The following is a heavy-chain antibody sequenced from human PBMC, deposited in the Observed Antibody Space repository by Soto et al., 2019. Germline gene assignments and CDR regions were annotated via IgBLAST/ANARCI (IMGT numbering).Heavy chain of an antibody. CDR2: ISYDGSNR. CDR1: GFTFSSYG. J-gene: IGHJ6*03. V-gene: IGHV3-30*18. Sequence: GSLRLSCAASGFTFSSYGMHWVRQAPGKGLEWVALISYDGSNRYYADSVKGRFTISRDSSKNTLFLQMNSLRAEDTAVYYCAKVQLPATSYYSYMDVWGKGTTVTVSS. D-gene: IGHD1-1*01. CDR3: AKVQLPATSYYSYMDV.